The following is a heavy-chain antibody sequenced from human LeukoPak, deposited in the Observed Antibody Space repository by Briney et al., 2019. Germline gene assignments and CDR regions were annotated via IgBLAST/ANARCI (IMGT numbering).Heavy chain of an antibody. V-gene: IGHV1-3*01. J-gene: IGHJ6*02. CDR1: GYTFTSYA. CDR2: INAGNGNT. CDR3: AREAAAGTHYYYYYGMDV. D-gene: IGHD6-13*01. Sequence: ASVKVSCKASGYTFTSYAMHWVRQAPGQRLEWMGWINAGNGNTKYSQKFQGRVTITRDTSASTAYMELSSLRSEDTAVYYCAREAAAGTHYYYYYGMDVWGQGTTVTVSS.